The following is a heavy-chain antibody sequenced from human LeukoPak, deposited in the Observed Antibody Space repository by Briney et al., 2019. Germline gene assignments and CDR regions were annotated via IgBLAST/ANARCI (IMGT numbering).Heavy chain of an antibody. CDR1: GFTFSSYS. J-gene: IGHJ3*02. CDR3: TSGDLGGAFDI. V-gene: IGHV3-48*04. D-gene: IGHD3-16*01. Sequence: GGPLRLSCAASGFTFSSYSMNWVRQAPGKGLEWVSYISPSSSTINYADSVKGRFTVSRDNAKNSLYLQMNSLRAEDTAVYYCTSGDLGGAFDIWGQGTMVTVSS. CDR2: ISPSSSTI.